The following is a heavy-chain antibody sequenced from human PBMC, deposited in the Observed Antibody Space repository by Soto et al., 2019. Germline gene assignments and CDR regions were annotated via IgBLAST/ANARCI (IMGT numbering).Heavy chain of an antibody. D-gene: IGHD6-19*01. CDR2: IWYDGSNK. CDR1: GFTFSSYG. Sequence: QVQLEESGGGVVQPGRSLRLSCAASGFTFSSYGMHWVRQAPGKGLEWVAVIWYDGSNKYYADSVKGRFTISRDNSKNPLYLQMNSLGAEDTAVYYCARLPQIAVAVTRFGYCDLWGRGTLVTVSS. CDR3: ARLPQIAVAVTRFGYCDL. J-gene: IGHJ2*01. V-gene: IGHV3-33*01.